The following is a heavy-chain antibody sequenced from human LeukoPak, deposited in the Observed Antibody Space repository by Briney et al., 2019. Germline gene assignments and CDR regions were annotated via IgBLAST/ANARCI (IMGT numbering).Heavy chain of an antibody. CDR2: IKSNI. CDR3: ARDDSSSWYQEY. J-gene: IGHJ4*02. D-gene: IGHD6-13*01. V-gene: IGHV3-69-1*02. CDR1: GFTFIDYR. Sequence: PGGSLRLSCSASGFTFIDYRMNWVRQAPGKGLEWVAYIKSNIYYAESVKGRFTISRDNAKNLLYLQMNGLTAEDTAVYYCARDDSSSWYQEYWGQGTLVTVSS.